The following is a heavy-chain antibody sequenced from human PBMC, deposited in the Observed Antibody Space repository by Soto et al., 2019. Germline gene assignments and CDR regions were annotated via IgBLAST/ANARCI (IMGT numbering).Heavy chain of an antibody. Sequence: GASVNVSCKASGYTFTSYGISWVRQAPGQGPEWMGWIGAYNGNTNYAQKFQGRVTMTTDTSTSTADMELRSLRFDFTAVHHRPRYILFPCSAVLSSLFPWG. D-gene: IGHD6-6*01. CDR3: PRYILFPCSAVLSSLFP. V-gene: IGHV1-18*01. CDR1: GYTFTSYG. J-gene: IGHJ5*02. CDR2: IGAYNGNT.